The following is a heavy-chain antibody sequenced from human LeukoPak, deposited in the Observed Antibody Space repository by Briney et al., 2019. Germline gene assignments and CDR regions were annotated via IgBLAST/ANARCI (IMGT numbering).Heavy chain of an antibody. CDR2: IKYDGNIK. CDR3: AKSSFDY. V-gene: IGHV3-30*02. Sequence: PGGSLRLSCAASGFTFSSYGMHWVRQAPGKGLEWVAFIKYDGNIKYYADSVKGRFTISRDNSKNTVYLQMNSLRAEDTAVYYCAKSSFDYWGQGTLVTVSS. J-gene: IGHJ4*02. CDR1: GFTFSSYG.